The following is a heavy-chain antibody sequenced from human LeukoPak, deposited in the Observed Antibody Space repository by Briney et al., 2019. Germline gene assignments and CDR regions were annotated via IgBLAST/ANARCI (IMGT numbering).Heavy chain of an antibody. J-gene: IGHJ4*02. CDR3: ATGGTRAATGRMGF. CDR1: GFTFSSFG. CDR2: TSYDGNEK. D-gene: IGHD6-25*01. V-gene: IGHV3-30*03. Sequence: GGSEGLFCAASGFTFSSFGMHWVSQAPGKGLEWVTVTSYDGNEKYYADSVKGRFTISRDNSKNTVYLQMNSLRAEDTAVYYCATGGTRAATGRMGFWGQGRLPTVSS.